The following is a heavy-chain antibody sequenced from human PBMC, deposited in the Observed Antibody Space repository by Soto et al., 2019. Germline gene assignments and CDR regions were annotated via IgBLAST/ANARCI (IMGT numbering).Heavy chain of an antibody. V-gene: IGHV3-64D*06. D-gene: IGHD3-22*01. CDR2: ISINGGST. CDR1: GFTFSSYA. Sequence: GGSLRLSCSASGFTFSSYAMNWVRQAPGKGLEYVSSISINGGSTHYADSVKGRFTISRDNSRNTQYLQMSSLRADDTAVYYCVKGEFYYDSSAYYPFDSWGQGTLVTVSS. CDR3: VKGEFYYDSSAYYPFDS. J-gene: IGHJ4*02.